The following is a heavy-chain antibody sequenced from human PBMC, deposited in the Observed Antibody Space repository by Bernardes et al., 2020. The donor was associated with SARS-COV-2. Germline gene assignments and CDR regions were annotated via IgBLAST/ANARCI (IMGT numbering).Heavy chain of an antibody. J-gene: IGHJ4*02. V-gene: IGHV3-64*04. CDR3: VRDSYHQIQWFFDY. CDR2: ISGNGGQT. D-gene: IGHD5-12*01. CDR1: GFTFSRYA. Sequence: GGSLRLSCSASGFTFSRYAMHWVRLAPGKGLEHVSTISGNGGQTFYADSVKGRFTISRDNAKNSLFLQMNSVRDDDTAVYYCVRDSYHQIQWFFDYWGQGTLVTVSS.